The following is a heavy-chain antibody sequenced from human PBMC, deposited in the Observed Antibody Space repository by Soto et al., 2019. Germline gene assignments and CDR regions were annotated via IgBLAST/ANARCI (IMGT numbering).Heavy chain of an antibody. CDR3: ARGGTAMVRENYYYYGMDV. Sequence: EVQLVESGGGLVKPGGSLRLSCAASGFTFSSYSMNWVRQAPGKGLEWVSSISSSSSYIYYADSVKGRFTISRDNAKNSLYLQMNSLRAEDTAVYYCARGGTAMVRENYYYYGMDVWGQGTTVTVSS. V-gene: IGHV3-21*01. CDR1: GFTFSSYS. CDR2: ISSSSSYI. J-gene: IGHJ6*02. D-gene: IGHD5-18*01.